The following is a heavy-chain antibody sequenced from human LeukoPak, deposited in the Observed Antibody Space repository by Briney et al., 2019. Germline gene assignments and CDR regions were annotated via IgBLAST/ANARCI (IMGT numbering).Heavy chain of an antibody. J-gene: IGHJ4*02. CDR3: ATLYGGDYDLDY. Sequence: ASVKVSCKVSGYTLTELSMHWVRQAPGKGLEWMGGFDPEDGETIYAQKFQGRVTMTEDTSTDTAYMELSSLRSEDTAVYYCATLYGGDYDLDYWGQGTLVTVSS. CDR1: GYTLTELS. D-gene: IGHD3-16*01. CDR2: FDPEDGET. V-gene: IGHV1-24*01.